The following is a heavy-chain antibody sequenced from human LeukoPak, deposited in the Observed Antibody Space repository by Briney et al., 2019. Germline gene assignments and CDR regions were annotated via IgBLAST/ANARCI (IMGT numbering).Heavy chain of an antibody. V-gene: IGHV3-15*01. CDR2: IKSKTDGGTT. CDR3: TSRTLRVGATDY. D-gene: IGHD1-26*01. J-gene: IGHJ4*02. CDR1: GFTFSNAY. Sequence: PGGSLRLSCAASGFTFSNAYMSWVRQAPGKGLEWVGRIKSKTDGGTTDYAVPVKGRFTISRDDSKDTLYLQMNSLKTGDTAVYYCTSRTLRVGATDYWGQGTLVTVSS.